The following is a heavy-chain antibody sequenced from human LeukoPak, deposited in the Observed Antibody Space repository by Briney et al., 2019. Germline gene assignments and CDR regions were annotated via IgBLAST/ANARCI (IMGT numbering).Heavy chain of an antibody. V-gene: IGHV4-30-2*01. CDR1: GASISSYS. CDR3: ARGYGDNSGAFDI. CDR2: IYHTGRT. Sequence: SETLSLTCTLSGASISSYSWSWIRQPPGKGLEWIGYIYHTGRTSYNPSLKSRVTISVDRSKNQFSLKLNSVTAADTAVYYCARGYGDNSGAFDIWGQGTIVTVSS. D-gene: IGHD4-23*01. J-gene: IGHJ3*02.